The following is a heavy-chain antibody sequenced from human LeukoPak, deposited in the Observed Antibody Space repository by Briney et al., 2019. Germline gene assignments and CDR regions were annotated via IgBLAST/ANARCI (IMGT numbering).Heavy chain of an antibody. V-gene: IGHV1-69*04. Sequence: GSSVKVSCKASGGTFSSYAISWVRQAPGQGLEWMGRIIPILGIANYAQKFQCRVTITADKSTSTAYMELSSLRSEDTAVYYCASSYDILTGYFYWGQGTLVTVSS. CDR2: IIPILGIA. CDR1: GGTFSSYA. J-gene: IGHJ4*02. D-gene: IGHD3-9*01. CDR3: ASSYDILTGYFY.